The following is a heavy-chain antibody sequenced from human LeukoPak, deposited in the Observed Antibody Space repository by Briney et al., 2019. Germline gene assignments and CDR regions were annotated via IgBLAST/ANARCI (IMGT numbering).Heavy chain of an antibody. CDR3: ARATSGSRNALDV. Sequence: PXRSLXLSCAASGFTFSSYSMNWVRQVPGKGPVWVSRVNSDGTNTNYADSVKGRFTISRDNAKNTLDLQMDSLTVEDTALYYCARATSGSRNALDVWGHGTVVTVS. J-gene: IGHJ3*01. CDR1: GFTFSSYS. V-gene: IGHV3-74*01. CDR2: VNSDGTNT. D-gene: IGHD2-15*01.